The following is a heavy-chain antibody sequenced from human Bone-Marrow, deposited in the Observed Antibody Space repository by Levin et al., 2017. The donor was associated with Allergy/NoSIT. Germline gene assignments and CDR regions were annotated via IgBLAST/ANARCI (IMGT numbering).Heavy chain of an antibody. J-gene: IGHJ5*02. CDR3: APYSSEEGWFDP. D-gene: IGHD6-19*01. CDR2: ISSSSSYI. Sequence: ASVKVSCAASGFTFSSYSMNWVRQAPGKGLEWVSSISSSSSYIYYADSVKGRFTISRDNAKNSLYLQMNSLRAEDTAVYYCAPYSSEEGWFDPWGQGTLVTVSS. V-gene: IGHV3-21*01. CDR1: GFTFSSYS.